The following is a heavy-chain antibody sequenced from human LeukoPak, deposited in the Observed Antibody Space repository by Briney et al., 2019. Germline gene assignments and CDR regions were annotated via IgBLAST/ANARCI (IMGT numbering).Heavy chain of an antibody. D-gene: IGHD1-26*01. CDR3: ARESPGATRDY. CDR1: GFIFSSYG. J-gene: IGHJ4*02. V-gene: IGHV3-30*03. CDR2: ISYDGSNK. Sequence: GGSLRLSCAASGFIFSSYGMHWVRQAPGKGLEWVAVISYDGSNKYYADSVKGRFTISRDNSKNTLYLQMNSLRAEDTAVYYCARESPGATRDYWGQGTLVTVSS.